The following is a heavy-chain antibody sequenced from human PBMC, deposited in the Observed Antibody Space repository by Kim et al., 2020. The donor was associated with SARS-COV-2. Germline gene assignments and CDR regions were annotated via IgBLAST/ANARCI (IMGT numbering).Heavy chain of an antibody. D-gene: IGHD6-19*01. CDR2: FCNTGST. J-gene: IGHJ4*02. V-gene: IGHV4-59*01. CDR1: GGSSSSYC. Sequence: SETLSLTCTVSGGSSSSYCWSWIRQPPGKGLQWIGYFCNTGSTNYNPSLKSRPTISLDTSKSQFSLKLSSVTAADTAVYYCARGRSSSGWFDYWGQGTLVTVSS. CDR3: ARGRSSSGWFDY.